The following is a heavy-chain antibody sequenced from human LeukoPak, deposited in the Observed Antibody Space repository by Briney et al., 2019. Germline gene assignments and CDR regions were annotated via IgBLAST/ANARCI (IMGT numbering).Heavy chain of an antibody. Sequence: GGSLRLSCAASGFTFSTFWMRWVRQAPGKWREWVANIKTDGSEKYYLDSVKGRFTISRDNAKNSLYLQMNSLRAEDTAVYFCTREAAAGIDYWGQGTLVTVSS. D-gene: IGHD6-13*01. CDR1: GFTFSTFW. V-gene: IGHV3-7*01. J-gene: IGHJ4*02. CDR3: TREAAAGIDY. CDR2: IKTDGSEK.